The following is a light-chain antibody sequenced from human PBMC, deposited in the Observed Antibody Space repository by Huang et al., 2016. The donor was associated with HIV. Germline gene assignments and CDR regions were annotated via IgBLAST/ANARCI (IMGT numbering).Light chain of an antibody. CDR1: QDINNY. CDR2: DAS. V-gene: IGKV1-33*01. CDR3: QQYHSLPIT. Sequence: DIQMTQSPSSLSASVGVRVTITCQASQDINNYLNWYQHKTGKAPQLLIYDASNLETGVPSRFTGSGSGTNFTVTISSLQPDDFATYYCQQYHSLPITFGQGTRLEI. J-gene: IGKJ5*01.